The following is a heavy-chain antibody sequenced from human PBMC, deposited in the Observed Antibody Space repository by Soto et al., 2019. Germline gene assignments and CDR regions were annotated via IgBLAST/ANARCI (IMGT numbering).Heavy chain of an antibody. D-gene: IGHD3-10*01. CDR1: GYSFASYW. CDR3: ATGMVRGADGGMDV. J-gene: IGHJ6*02. V-gene: IGHV5-10-1*01. CDR2: IDPSDSYT. Sequence: PGESLKISRKGAGYSFASYWVSWVRKLPGKGLEWMGRIDPSDSYTNYSPSFQGHVTISADKSISTAYLQWSSLKASDTAMYYCATGMVRGADGGMDVWGQGTTVTVSS.